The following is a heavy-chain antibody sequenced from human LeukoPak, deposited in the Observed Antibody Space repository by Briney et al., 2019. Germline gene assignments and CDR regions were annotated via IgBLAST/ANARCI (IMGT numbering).Heavy chain of an antibody. V-gene: IGHV3-30*14. CDR2: ISYDGSNK. D-gene: IGHD5-18*01. Sequence: QPGGSLRLSCAASGFTFSSYAMHWVRQAPGKGLEWVAVISYDGSNKNYADSVKGRFTISRDNPKNRLYLQMNRLRAEDTAVYYCAKSLRGYSYGYSDAFDIWGQGTMVTVSS. CDR1: GFTFSSYA. J-gene: IGHJ3*02. CDR3: AKSLRGYSYGYSDAFDI.